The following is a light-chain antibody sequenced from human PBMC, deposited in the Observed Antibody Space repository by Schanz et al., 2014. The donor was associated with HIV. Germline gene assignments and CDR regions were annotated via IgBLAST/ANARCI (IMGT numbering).Light chain of an antibody. Sequence: EIVMTQSPATLSVSPGDTVTLSCRASQSVSSMLDWFQQKPGQAPRLLIYRVSTRATGMPARFSASGSGTEFTLTFSSLQSEDFAVYYCLQHNEWPWTFGQGTKVEIK. CDR3: LQHNEWPWT. CDR1: QSVSSM. V-gene: IGKV3-15*01. CDR2: RVS. J-gene: IGKJ1*01.